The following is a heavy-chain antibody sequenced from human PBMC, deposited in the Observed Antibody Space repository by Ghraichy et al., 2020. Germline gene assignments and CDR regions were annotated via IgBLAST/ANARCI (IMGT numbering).Heavy chain of an antibody. V-gene: IGHV3-53*04. Sequence: GGSLRLSCAASGVTVSNNYMSWVRQAPGKGLEWVSTIYSGGSTFYADSVKGRFTISRLNAMNTVYLQMSSLRADDTAVYYCARGMAAPAGTSYSFDYWGQGTLVTVSS. CDR3: ARGMAAPAGTSYSFDY. CDR1: GVTVSNNY. CDR2: IYSGGST. J-gene: IGHJ4*02. D-gene: IGHD6-13*01.